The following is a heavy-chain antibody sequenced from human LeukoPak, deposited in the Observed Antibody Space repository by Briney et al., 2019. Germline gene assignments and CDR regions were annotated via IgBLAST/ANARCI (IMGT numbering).Heavy chain of an antibody. D-gene: IGHD3-22*01. CDR3: ARGSFYYDSSGYYPSGYYFDY. V-gene: IGHV4-59*01. Sequence: PSETLSLTCTVSGGSISSYYWSWNRRPPGKGLEWIGYIYYSGSTNYNPSLKSRVTISVDTSKNQFSLKLSSVTAADTAVYYCARGSFYYDSSGYYPSGYYFDYWGQGTLVTVSS. CDR1: GGSISSYY. J-gene: IGHJ4*02. CDR2: IYYSGST.